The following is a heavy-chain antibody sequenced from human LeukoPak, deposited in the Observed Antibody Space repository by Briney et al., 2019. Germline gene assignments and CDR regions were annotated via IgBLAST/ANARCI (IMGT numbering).Heavy chain of an antibody. J-gene: IGHJ4*02. D-gene: IGHD4-17*01. V-gene: IGHV3-7*01. CDR1: GFTFSSYW. CDR2: IKQDGSEK. CDR3: ARERGDYRFDY. Sequence: GGSLRLSCAASGFTFSSYWMSWVRQAPGKGLEWVANIKQDGSEKYYVDPVKGRFTISRDNAKNSLYLQMNSLRAEDTAVYYCARERGDYRFDYWGQGTLVTVSS.